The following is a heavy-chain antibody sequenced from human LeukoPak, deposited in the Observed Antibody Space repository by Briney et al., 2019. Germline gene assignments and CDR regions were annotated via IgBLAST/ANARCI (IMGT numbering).Heavy chain of an antibody. CDR3: ARAGYCSSTSCYSRWFDP. J-gene: IGHJ5*02. V-gene: IGHV4-30-2*01. Sequence: PSETLSLTCTVSGGSISSGGYYWSWIRQPPGKGLEWIGYIYHSGSTYYNPSLKSRVTISVDRSKNQFSLKLSSVTAADTAVYYCARAGYCSSTSCYSRWFDPWGQGTLVTVSS. CDR1: GGSISSGGYY. D-gene: IGHD2-2*02. CDR2: IYHSGST.